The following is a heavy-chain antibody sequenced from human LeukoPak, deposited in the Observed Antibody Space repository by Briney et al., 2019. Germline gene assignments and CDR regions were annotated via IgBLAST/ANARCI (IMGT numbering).Heavy chain of an antibody. CDR3: ARGTSRYCSGGSCYSGWFDP. CDR2: INHSGST. V-gene: IGHV4-34*01. Sequence: SETLSLTCAVYGGSFSGYYWSWIRQPPGKGLEWIGEINHSGSTNYNPSLKSRVTISVDTSKNQFSLKLSSVTAADTAVYYCARGTSRYCSGGSCYSGWFDPWGQGTLVTVSS. D-gene: IGHD2-15*01. CDR1: GGSFSGYY. J-gene: IGHJ5*02.